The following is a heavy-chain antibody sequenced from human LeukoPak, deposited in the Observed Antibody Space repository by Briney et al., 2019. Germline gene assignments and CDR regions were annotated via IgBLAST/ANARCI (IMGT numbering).Heavy chain of an antibody. D-gene: IGHD3-9*01. Sequence: GGSLRLSCAASGFTFSSYAMSWVRQAPGKGLEWVSAISGSGGSTYYADSVKGRFTISRDNSKNTLYLQMNSLRAEDTAVYYCAKDLRPHPDWLLSQSQSWGQGTLVTVSS. J-gene: IGHJ4*02. V-gene: IGHV3-23*01. CDR1: GFTFSSYA. CDR2: ISGSGGST. CDR3: AKDLRPHPDWLLSQSQS.